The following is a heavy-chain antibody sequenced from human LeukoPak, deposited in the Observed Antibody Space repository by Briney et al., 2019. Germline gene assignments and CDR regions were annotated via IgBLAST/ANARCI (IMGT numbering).Heavy chain of an antibody. CDR1: GFTFSSYG. D-gene: IGHD3-10*01. CDR2: IWYDGSNK. Sequence: PGRSLRLSCAASGFTFSSYGMHWVRQAPGKGLQWVAAIWYDGSNKYYADSVKGRFTISRDNSKNTLYLQMNSLRAEDTAAYYCARESVLLWFGEVERGYYFDYWGQGTLVTVSS. V-gene: IGHV3-33*01. CDR3: ARESVLLWFGEVERGYYFDY. J-gene: IGHJ4*02.